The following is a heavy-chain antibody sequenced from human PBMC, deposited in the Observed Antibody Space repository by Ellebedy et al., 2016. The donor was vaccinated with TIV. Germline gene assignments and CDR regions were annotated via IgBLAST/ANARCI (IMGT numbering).Heavy chain of an antibody. CDR2: IKSKTDGGTT. Sequence: GESLKISCAASGFTFSNAWMNWVRQAPGKGLEWVGRIKSKTDGGTTDYAAPVKGRFTISRDDSKNTLYLQMNSLKTEDTAVYYCTTSPTITFGGVILTDAFDIWGQGTMVTVSS. J-gene: IGHJ3*02. CDR1: GFTFSNAW. V-gene: IGHV3-15*07. CDR3: TTSPTITFGGVILTDAFDI. D-gene: IGHD3-16*01.